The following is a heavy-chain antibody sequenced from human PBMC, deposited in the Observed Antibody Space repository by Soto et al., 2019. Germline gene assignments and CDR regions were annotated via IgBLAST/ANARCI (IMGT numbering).Heavy chain of an antibody. CDR3: ARERYSGSVCGY. CDR1: GYTFTSYD. V-gene: IGHV1-8*01. Sequence: QVQLVQSGAEVKKPGASVKVSCKASGYTFTSYDITWVRQATGQGLEGMGWMNPNSGNTGYAQKFQGRCTTTRNTSISTSHMELSSLRSEDTAVYYCARERYSGSVCGYWGQGTLVTVSS. J-gene: IGHJ4*02. CDR2: MNPNSGNT. D-gene: IGHD5-12*01.